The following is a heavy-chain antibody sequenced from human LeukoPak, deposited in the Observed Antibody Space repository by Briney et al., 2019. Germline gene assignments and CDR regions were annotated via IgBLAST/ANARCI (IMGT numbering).Heavy chain of an antibody. V-gene: IGHV4-59*01. Sequence: TSETLSLTCTVSGGSISSYYWSWIRQPPGKGLEWIGYIYYNGHTNYNPSLKSRVTISVHTSKNQFSLKLSSVTSADTAVYYCARERAAGNPSHFDYWGQGTLVTVSS. CDR2: IYYNGHT. CDR3: ARERAAGNPSHFDY. D-gene: IGHD6-13*01. J-gene: IGHJ4*02. CDR1: GGSISSYY.